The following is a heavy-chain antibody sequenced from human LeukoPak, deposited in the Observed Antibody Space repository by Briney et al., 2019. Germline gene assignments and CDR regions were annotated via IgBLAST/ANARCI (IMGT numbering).Heavy chain of an antibody. CDR3: ARALHYGDYDGY. J-gene: IGHJ4*02. Sequence: ASVKVSCKTSGYTFICYYIHWVRQAPGQGLEWMGRINPNSGGTNYAQKFQGRVTMTRDTSISTAYMELSRLKSDDTAVYYCARALHYGDYDGYWGQGTLVTVSS. CDR1: GYTFICYY. V-gene: IGHV1-2*06. CDR2: INPNSGGT. D-gene: IGHD4-17*01.